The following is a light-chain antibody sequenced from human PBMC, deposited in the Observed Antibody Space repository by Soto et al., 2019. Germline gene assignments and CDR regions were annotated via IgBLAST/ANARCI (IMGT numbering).Light chain of an antibody. J-gene: IGKJ1*01. V-gene: IGKV1-5*01. Sequence: DIQMTQSPSTLSASVGDRVTITCRASQSISSWLAWYQQKPGKVPKLLIYDASSLESGVPSRFSGSGSGTEFTLTISSLQPEDFATYYCQQYNSYSRTSGQGTKVEIK. CDR1: QSISSW. CDR2: DAS. CDR3: QQYNSYSRT.